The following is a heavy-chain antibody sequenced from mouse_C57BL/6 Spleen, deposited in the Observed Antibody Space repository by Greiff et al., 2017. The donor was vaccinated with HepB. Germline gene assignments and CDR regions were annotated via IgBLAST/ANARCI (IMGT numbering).Heavy chain of an antibody. D-gene: IGHD1-1*01. CDR1: GFTFSSYT. Sequence: DVMLVESGGGLVKPGGSLKLSCAASGFTFSSYTMSWVRQTPEKRLEWVATISGGGGNTYYPDSVKGRFTISRDNAKNTLYLQMSSLRSEDTALYYCARHPNYYGFYFDYWGQGTTLTVSS. CDR3: ARHPNYYGFYFDY. CDR2: ISGGGGNT. V-gene: IGHV5-9*01. J-gene: IGHJ2*01.